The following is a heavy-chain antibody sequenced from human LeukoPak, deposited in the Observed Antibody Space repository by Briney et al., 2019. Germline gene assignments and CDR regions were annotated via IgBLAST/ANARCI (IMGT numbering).Heavy chain of an antibody. Sequence: ASVKVSCKASGYTFTNYAITWVRQAPGQGLEWMGWISAHSGNTNYAQKLQGRVTLTTDTSATTVYMELRSLRSDDTAVYHCARVPHYDFWSGYYPFDYWGQGTLVTVSS. CDR1: GYTFTNYA. CDR3: ARVPHYDFWSGYYPFDY. V-gene: IGHV1-18*01. J-gene: IGHJ4*02. D-gene: IGHD3-3*01. CDR2: ISAHSGNT.